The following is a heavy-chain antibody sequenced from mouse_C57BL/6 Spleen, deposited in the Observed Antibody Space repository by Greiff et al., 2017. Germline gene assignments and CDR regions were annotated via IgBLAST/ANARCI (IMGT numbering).Heavy chain of an antibody. CDR1: GYTFTSYW. CDR2: IYPSDSET. Sequence: QVQLQQPGAELVRPGSSVMLSCKASGYTFTSYWMDWVKQRPGQGLEWIGNIYPSDSETHYNQKFKDKATLTVDKSSSTAYMQLSSLTSEDSAVYYCAKEETALGAMDYWGQGTSVTVSS. V-gene: IGHV1-61*01. J-gene: IGHJ4*01. D-gene: IGHD3-2*01. CDR3: AKEETALGAMDY.